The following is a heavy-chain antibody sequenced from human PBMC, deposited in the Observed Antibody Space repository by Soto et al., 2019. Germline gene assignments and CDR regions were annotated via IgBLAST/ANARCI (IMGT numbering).Heavy chain of an antibody. D-gene: IGHD3-22*01. Sequence: GGSLRLSCAASGFTFSSYAMSWVRQAPRRGREGVSAISGSGGSTYYADSVKGRFTISRDKSKNTLYLQMNSLRAEDTAVYYCAKDHTESSGYSFVGFNFDYWGQGTLVTVSS. CDR2: ISGSGGST. CDR1: GFTFSSYA. CDR3: AKDHTESSGYSFVGFNFDY. J-gene: IGHJ4*02. V-gene: IGHV3-23*01.